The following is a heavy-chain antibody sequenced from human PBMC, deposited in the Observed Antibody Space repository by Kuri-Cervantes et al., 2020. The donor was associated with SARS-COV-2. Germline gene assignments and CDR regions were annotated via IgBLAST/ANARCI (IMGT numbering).Heavy chain of an antibody. J-gene: IGHJ6*02. CDR3: AGGFDYGDYPYYYGMDV. CDR2: ISTYNANA. V-gene: IGHV1-18*04. CDR1: GYTFTTYG. Sequence: ASVKVSCKASGYTFTTYGITWVRQAPGQGLEWMGWISTYNANADYAQKLQGRVTTTTDTSTSIAYMELRSLRSDGTAIYYCAGGFDYGDYPYYYGMDVWGQGTTVTVSS. D-gene: IGHD4-17*01.